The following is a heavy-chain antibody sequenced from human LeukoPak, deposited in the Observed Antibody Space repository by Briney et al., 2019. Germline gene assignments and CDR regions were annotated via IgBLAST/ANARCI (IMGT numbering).Heavy chain of an antibody. CDR1: GGSISSYY. CDR3: ARDAKQWLSYFDY. D-gene: IGHD6-19*01. Sequence: SETPSLTCTVSGGSISSYYWSWIRQPAGKGLEWIGRIYTSGSTNYNPSLKSRVTISVDKSKNQFSLKLSSVTAADTAVYYCARDAKQWLSYFDYWGQGTLVTVSS. J-gene: IGHJ4*02. CDR2: IYTSGST. V-gene: IGHV4-4*07.